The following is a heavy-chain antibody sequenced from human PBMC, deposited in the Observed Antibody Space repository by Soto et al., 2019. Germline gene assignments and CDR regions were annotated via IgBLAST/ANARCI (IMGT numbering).Heavy chain of an antibody. CDR2: IYYSGIT. CDR3: TRDASRDSSARGWFDP. D-gene: IGHD6-13*01. CDR1: GDSISSSNYY. V-gene: IGHV4-39*02. Sequence: PSETLSLTCTVSGDSISSSNYYWGWIRQPPGKGLEWIGSIYYSGITYYNSSLKSRVTISVDTSKNQFSLNLNSVTAADTAVYYCTRDASRDSSARGWFDPWGPGTLVTVSS. J-gene: IGHJ5*02.